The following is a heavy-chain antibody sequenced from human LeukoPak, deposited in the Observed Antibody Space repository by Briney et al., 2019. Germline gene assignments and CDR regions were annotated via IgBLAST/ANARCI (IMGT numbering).Heavy chain of an antibody. CDR1: GFTFGDYA. Sequence: GGSLRLSCTASGFTFGDYAMSWVRQAPGKGLEWVGFIRSKAYGGTVEYAASVKGRFTISRDDSKSIAYLQMSSLKTEDTAVYYCTRGITGTKTDYWGQGTLVTVSS. CDR3: TRGITGTKTDY. V-gene: IGHV3-49*04. CDR2: IRSKAYGGTV. D-gene: IGHD1-20*01. J-gene: IGHJ4*02.